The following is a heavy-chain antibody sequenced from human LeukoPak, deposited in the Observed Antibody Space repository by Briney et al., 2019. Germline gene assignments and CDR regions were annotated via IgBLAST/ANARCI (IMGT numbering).Heavy chain of an antibody. V-gene: IGHV1-46*01. Sequence: ASVKVSCKASGYRFTSYDMHWVRQAPGRGLEWMGIINPSGGSTSYAQRFQGRVAMTRDTSTTTVYMEVNSLTSEDTAVYFCARDGPTAAPFDYWGQGTLVTVSS. D-gene: IGHD2-2*01. CDR3: ARDGPTAAPFDY. CDR1: GYRFTSYD. CDR2: INPSGGST. J-gene: IGHJ4*02.